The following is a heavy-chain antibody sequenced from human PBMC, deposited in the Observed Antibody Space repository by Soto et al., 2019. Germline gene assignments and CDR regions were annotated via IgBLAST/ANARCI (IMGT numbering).Heavy chain of an antibody. Sequence: EVQLVESGGGLVQPGGSLRLSCAVSGFTFSSYWMHWVRQAPGKGLVWVSRINSDGSSTSYADSVKGRFTISRDNAKNTLYLQMNSLRAEDTAVYYCARGGVLLWFGEDKYDYWGQGTLVTVSS. CDR2: INSDGSST. J-gene: IGHJ4*02. CDR1: GFTFSSYW. CDR3: ARGGVLLWFGEDKYDY. D-gene: IGHD3-10*01. V-gene: IGHV3-74*01.